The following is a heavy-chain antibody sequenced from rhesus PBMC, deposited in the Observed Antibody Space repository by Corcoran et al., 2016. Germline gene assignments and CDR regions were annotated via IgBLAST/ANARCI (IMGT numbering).Heavy chain of an antibody. CDR3: ARLRAAAGTVYFDY. D-gene: IGHD6-31*01. V-gene: IGHV4S10*01. J-gene: IGHJ4*01. CDR2: IYGSSTST. Sequence: QVHLQESGPGVVKPSETLSLTCAVSGGSISDSFRWSWIRPPPGKGLEWIGYIYGSSTSTNYNPSLKSRVTISKDTSKNQFSLKLSSVTAADTAVYYCARLRAAAGTVYFDYWGQGVLVTVSS. CDR1: GGSISDSFR.